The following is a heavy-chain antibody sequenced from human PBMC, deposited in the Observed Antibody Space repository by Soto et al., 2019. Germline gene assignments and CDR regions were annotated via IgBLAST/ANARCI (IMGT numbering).Heavy chain of an antibody. Sequence: PSETLSLTCTVSGYSISDPSYWAWIRXAPGKGPEWIASIYHGGTTFYNPSLKSRISISVDTSNNQFSLKLRSVTAEDTAVYYCARVHVMVVAGSTFDYWGHGSLVTVSS. CDR2: IYHGGTT. V-gene: IGHV4-38-2*02. CDR3: ARVHVMVVAGSTFDY. D-gene: IGHD2-21*02. J-gene: IGHJ4*01. CDR1: GYSISDPSY.